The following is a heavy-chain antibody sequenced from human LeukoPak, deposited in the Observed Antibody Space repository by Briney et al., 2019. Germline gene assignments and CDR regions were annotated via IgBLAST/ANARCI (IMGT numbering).Heavy chain of an antibody. V-gene: IGHV3-33*06. CDR3: AKDTYYSPMGGY. CDR1: GFTFSSYG. CDR2: TWYDGSNK. Sequence: GRSLRLSCAASGFTFSSYGMHWVRQAPGKGLEWVAATWYDGSNKYYADSVKGRFTISRDNSKNTLYLQMNSLRAEDTAVYYCAKDTYYSPMGGYWGQGTLVTVSS. J-gene: IGHJ4*02. D-gene: IGHD1-26*01.